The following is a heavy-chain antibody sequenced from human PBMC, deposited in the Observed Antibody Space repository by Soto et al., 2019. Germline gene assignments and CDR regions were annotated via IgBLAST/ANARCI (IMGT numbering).Heavy chain of an antibody. CDR3: ARHFGSGSYPLDY. CDR1: GGSISSSSYY. D-gene: IGHD3-10*01. CDR2: IYYSGYT. V-gene: IGHV4-39*01. J-gene: IGHJ4*02. Sequence: PSETLSLTCTVSGGSISSSSYYWGWIRQPPGKGLEWIGSIYYSGYTYYNPSLKSRVTISVDTSKNQFSLKLSSVTAADTAVYYCARHFGSGSYPLDYWGQGTLVTVSS.